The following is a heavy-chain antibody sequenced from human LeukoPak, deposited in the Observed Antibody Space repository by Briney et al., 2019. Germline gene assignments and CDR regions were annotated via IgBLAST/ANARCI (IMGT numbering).Heavy chain of an antibody. Sequence: GGSVRVSCEASGFTFTSYAMHWVRQAPGQGLEWMGVISSNGGNTYYADKVQGRFTITRDNSMNTPYLEMSSLRADDTAVYFCAREVGMVRNYSYDMDVWGQGTTVTVSS. CDR3: AREVGMVRNYSYDMDV. CDR1: GFTFTSYA. D-gene: IGHD3-10*01. J-gene: IGHJ6*02. CDR2: ISSNGGNT. V-gene: IGHV3-30*15.